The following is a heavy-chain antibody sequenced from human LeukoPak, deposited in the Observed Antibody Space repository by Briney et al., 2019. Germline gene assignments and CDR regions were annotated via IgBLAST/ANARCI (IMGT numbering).Heavy chain of an antibody. V-gene: IGHV3-7*01. J-gene: IGHJ5*02. Sequence: GGSLRLSCAASGFTFSSYWMTWVRQAPGKGLEWVANIKQDGSEKYYVDSVKGRFTISRDNAKNSLYLQMNSLRAEDTAVYYCARDGAQSGTQIFIHGWFVPWGQGTLVTVSS. D-gene: IGHD1-14*01. CDR1: GFTFSSYW. CDR2: IKQDGSEK. CDR3: ARDGAQSGTQIFIHGWFVP.